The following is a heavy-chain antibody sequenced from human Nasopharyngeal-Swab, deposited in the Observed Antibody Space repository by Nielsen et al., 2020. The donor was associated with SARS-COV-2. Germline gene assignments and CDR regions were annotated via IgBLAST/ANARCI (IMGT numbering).Heavy chain of an antibody. Sequence: VRQMPGKGLEWMGRIDPSDSYTNYSPSFQGHVTISADKSISTAYLQWSSLKASDTAMYYCAREYTCGYYYYMDVWGKGTTVTVSS. CDR2: IDPSDSYT. V-gene: IGHV5-10-1*01. J-gene: IGHJ6*03. D-gene: IGHD5-18*01. CDR3: AREYTCGYYYYMDV.